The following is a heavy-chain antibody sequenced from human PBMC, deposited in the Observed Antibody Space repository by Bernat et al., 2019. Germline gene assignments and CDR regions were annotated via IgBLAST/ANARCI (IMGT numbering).Heavy chain of an antibody. D-gene: IGHD2-15*01. CDR2: ISSSGSTI. Sequence: QVQLVESGGGLVKPGGSLRLSCAASGFTFSDYYMSWIRQAPGKGLEWASYISSSGSTIYYADSVKGRFTISRDNAKNSLYLQMSSLRAEDAAVYFCAKGCGDTCYSDFDYWGQGTLVTVSS. CDR3: AKGCGDTCYSDFDY. V-gene: IGHV3-11*01. J-gene: IGHJ4*02. CDR1: GFTFSDYY.